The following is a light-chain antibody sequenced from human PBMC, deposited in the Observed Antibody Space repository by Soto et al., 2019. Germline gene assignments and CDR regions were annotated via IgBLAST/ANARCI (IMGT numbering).Light chain of an antibody. CDR1: QGVSSY. J-gene: IGKJ3*01. V-gene: IGKV3-11*01. CDR2: DAS. CDR3: LQRSSWPRIT. Sequence: PGERATLSCRASQGVSSYLAWYQQKPGQAPRLLIYDASNRATGIPARFSGSGSGTDFTLTVSSLEPEDFAVYYCLQRSSWPRITFGPGTKVDLK.